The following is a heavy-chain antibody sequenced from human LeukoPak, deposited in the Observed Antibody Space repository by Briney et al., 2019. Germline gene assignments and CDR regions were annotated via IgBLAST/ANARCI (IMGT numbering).Heavy chain of an antibody. CDR1: GFTFINAW. CDR2: IKSKTDGGTT. D-gene: IGHD2-2*01. V-gene: IGHV3-15*01. J-gene: IGHJ6*03. Sequence: PGGSLRLSCAASGFTFINAWMAWVRQAPGKGLEWVGRIKSKTDGGTTDYAAPVKGRFTISRDDSKNTLYLQMNSLKTEDTAVYYCTTLGYCSSTSCPYYYYYYMDVWGKGTTVTI. CDR3: TTLGYCSSTSCPYYYYYYMDV.